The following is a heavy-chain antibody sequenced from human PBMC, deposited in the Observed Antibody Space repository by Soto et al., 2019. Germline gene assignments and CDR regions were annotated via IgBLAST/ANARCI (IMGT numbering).Heavy chain of an antibody. J-gene: IGHJ4*02. Sequence: EVQLVESGGVVVQPGGSLRLSCAASGFTFDDYTIHWVRQAPGKGLEWVSLISWDGGSTYYADSVKGRFTISRDNSKNSLYLQMNSLRTEDTALYYCAKAQKEGWGYFDYWGQGTLVTVSS. CDR2: ISWDGGST. D-gene: IGHD6-19*01. CDR3: AKAQKEGWGYFDY. V-gene: IGHV3-43*01. CDR1: GFTFDDYT.